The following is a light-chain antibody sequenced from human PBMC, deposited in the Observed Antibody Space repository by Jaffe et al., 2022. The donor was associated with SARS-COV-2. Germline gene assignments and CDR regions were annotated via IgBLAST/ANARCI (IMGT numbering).Light chain of an antibody. Sequence: QSVLTQPPSVSAAPGQNVTISCSGSSSNIGNNFVSWYQQLPGTAPQLLIHENSNRPSGIPDRFSGSKSGTSATLGITGLQTGDEADYYCGTWDTRLTVGVFGGGTKLIVL. V-gene: IGLV1-51*02. J-gene: IGLJ3*02. CDR2: ENS. CDR3: GTWDTRLTVGV. CDR1: SSNIGNNF.